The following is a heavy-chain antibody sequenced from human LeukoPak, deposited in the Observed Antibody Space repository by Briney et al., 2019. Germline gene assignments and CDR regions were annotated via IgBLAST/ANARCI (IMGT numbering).Heavy chain of an antibody. D-gene: IGHD3-9*01. CDR2: INPNSGGT. V-gene: IGHV1-2*02. Sequence: ASVKVSCKASGYTFTGYYMHWVRQAPGQGLEWMGWINPNSGGTNYAQKFQGRVTMTRDTSISTAYMELSRLRSDDTAVYYCARELYHDILTGYSNWFDPWGQGTLVTVSS. J-gene: IGHJ5*02. CDR3: ARELYHDILTGYSNWFDP. CDR1: GYTFTGYY.